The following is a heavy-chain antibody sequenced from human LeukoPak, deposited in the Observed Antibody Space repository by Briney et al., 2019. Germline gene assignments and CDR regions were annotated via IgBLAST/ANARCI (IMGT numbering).Heavy chain of an antibody. CDR1: GFTFDDYA. CDR2: ISWNSGSI. J-gene: IGHJ4*02. CDR3: AKDIAGSYGPFDY. D-gene: IGHD2-15*01. V-gene: IGHV3-9*01. Sequence: GGSLRLSCAASGFTFDDYAMHWVRQAPGKGLEWVSGISWNSGSIGYADSVKGRFTISRDNAKNSLYLQMNSLRAEDTALYYCAKDIAGSYGPFDYWGQGTLVTVSS.